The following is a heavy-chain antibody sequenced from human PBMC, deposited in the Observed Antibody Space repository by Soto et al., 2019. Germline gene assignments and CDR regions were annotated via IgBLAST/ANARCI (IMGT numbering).Heavy chain of an antibody. CDR3: ARCIPGTTSFDY. J-gene: IGHJ4*02. D-gene: IGHD1-7*01. CDR2: SRDKGNSYST. Sequence: EVQLVESGGDLVQPGGSLRLSCAASGFTFSDHYIDWVRQAPGKGLEWVGRSRDKGNSYSTDYGASVKGRFTTSRDASKLSLHLQMKSLKTEDTALYFFARCIPGTTSFDYWYQGTLVTVSS. CDR1: GFTFSDHY. V-gene: IGHV3-72*01.